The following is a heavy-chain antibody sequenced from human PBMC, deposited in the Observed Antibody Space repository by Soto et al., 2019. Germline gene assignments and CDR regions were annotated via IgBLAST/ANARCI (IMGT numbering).Heavy chain of an antibody. Sequence: SETLSLTCAVYGGSFSGYYWSWIRQPPGKGLEWIGEINHSGSTNYNPSLKSRVTISVDTSKNQFSLKLSSVTAADTAVYYCAREVEMATINWFDPWGQGTLVTVSS. CDR2: INHSGST. CDR1: GGSFSGYY. J-gene: IGHJ5*02. CDR3: AREVEMATINWFDP. V-gene: IGHV4-34*01. D-gene: IGHD5-12*01.